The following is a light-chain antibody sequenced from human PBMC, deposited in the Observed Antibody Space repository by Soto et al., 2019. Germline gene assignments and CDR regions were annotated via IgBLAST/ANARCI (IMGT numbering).Light chain of an antibody. Sequence: DIQMTQSPSTLSASGGDRVTITCRASQSISSWLAWYQQKPGKAPKLLIYDASSLESGVPSRFSGSGSGTEFTLTISSLQPDDFASYYCQQHKSYPLTFGGGTKVDIK. CDR3: QQHKSYPLT. CDR2: DAS. CDR1: QSISSW. J-gene: IGKJ4*01. V-gene: IGKV1-5*01.